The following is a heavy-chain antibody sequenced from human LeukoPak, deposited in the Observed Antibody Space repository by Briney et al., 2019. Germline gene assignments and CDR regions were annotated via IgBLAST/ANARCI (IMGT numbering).Heavy chain of an antibody. D-gene: IGHD4-17*01. V-gene: IGHV3-11*01. CDR1: GFTFSDHY. CDR2: ITSSGTTS. CDR3: ARDPDYGDPD. J-gene: IGHJ4*02. Sequence: GGSLRLSCTASGFTFSDHYMSWFRLSPGKGLEWLSYITSSGTTSDYADSVKGRFTISRDNAKNSMYLQINSLRPEDTAVYYCARDPDYGDPDWGQGTLVTVSS.